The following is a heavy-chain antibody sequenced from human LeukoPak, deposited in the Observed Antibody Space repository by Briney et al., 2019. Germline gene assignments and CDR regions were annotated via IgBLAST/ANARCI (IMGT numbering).Heavy chain of an antibody. D-gene: IGHD3-22*01. J-gene: IGHJ4*02. CDR3: ARDVYDSSGYSYSYYSDY. Sequence: SETLSLTCAVYGGSFSGYYWSWIRQPPGKGLEWIGEINHSGSTNYNPSLKSRVTISVDTSKNQFSLKLSSVTAADTAVYYCARDVYDSSGYSYSYYSDYWGQGTLVTVSS. CDR1: GGSFSGYY. V-gene: IGHV4-34*01. CDR2: INHSGST.